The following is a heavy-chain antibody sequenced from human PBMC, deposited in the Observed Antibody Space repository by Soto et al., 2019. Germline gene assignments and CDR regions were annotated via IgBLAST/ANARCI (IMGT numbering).Heavy chain of an antibody. CDR3: ARDDIRMSVYGSAWLGAWFVP. J-gene: IGHJ5*02. Sequence: GASVKVSCKASGYIFTSYGISWVRQAPGQGLEWMGWISAYNGNTNYAQKLQGRVTMTTDTSTSTAYMELRSLISDDTAVYYCARDDIRMSVYGSAWLGAWFVPWG. CDR1: GYIFTSYG. D-gene: IGHD5-12*01. V-gene: IGHV1-18*01. CDR2: ISAYNGNT.